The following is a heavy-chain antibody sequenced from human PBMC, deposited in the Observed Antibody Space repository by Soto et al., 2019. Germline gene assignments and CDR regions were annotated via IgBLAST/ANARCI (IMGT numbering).Heavy chain of an antibody. CDR3: TRAKQLWLGYYYYYMDV. CDR2: IRSKAYGGTT. Sequence: GGSLRLSCTASGFTFGDYAMSWFRQAPGKGLEWVGFIRSKAYGGTTEYAASVKGRFTISRDDSKSIAYLQMNSLKTEDTAVYYCTRAKQLWLGYYYYYMDVWGKGTTVTVSS. CDR1: GFTFGDYA. J-gene: IGHJ6*03. D-gene: IGHD5-18*01. V-gene: IGHV3-49*03.